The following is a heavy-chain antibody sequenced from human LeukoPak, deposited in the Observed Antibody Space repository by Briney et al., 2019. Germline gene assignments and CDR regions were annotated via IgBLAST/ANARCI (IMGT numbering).Heavy chain of an antibody. J-gene: IGHJ4*02. CDR1: GGSISYYY. V-gene: IGHV4-4*07. D-gene: IGHD3-9*01. CDR2: IYTSGRT. Sequence: SETLSLTCTVSGGSISYYYWNWIRQPAGKGLEWIGRIYTSGRTYYNPSLKSRVSMSVDTSKNQFSLKLSSVTAADTAVYYCAREKVDILTGYCYFDYWGQGTLVTVSS. CDR3: AREKVDILTGYCYFDY.